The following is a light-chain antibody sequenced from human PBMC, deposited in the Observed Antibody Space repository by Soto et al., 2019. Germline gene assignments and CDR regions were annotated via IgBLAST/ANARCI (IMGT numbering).Light chain of an antibody. CDR2: GAS. CDR1: QSFSSY. Sequence: EIVVTQSPATLSVSPGERATLSCRASQSFSSYLAWYQQKPGQAPRLLIYGASSRATGIPARFSGSGSGTDFTLTISRLEPEDFAVFYCQQYGTLPLNFGGGTKVDIK. CDR3: QQYGTLPLN. V-gene: IGKV3-20*01. J-gene: IGKJ4*01.